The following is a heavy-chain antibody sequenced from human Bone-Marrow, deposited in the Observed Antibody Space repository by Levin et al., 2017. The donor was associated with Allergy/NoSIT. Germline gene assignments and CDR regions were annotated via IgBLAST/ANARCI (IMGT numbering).Heavy chain of an antibody. D-gene: IGHD1-26*01. V-gene: IGHV3-72*01. J-gene: IGHJ6*02. CDR2: VTSRGNSYSS. CDR1: GFTFSDHY. CDR3: ADLGRSYGLDV. Sequence: GGSLRLSCAGTGFTFSDHYIDWVRQAPGKGLEWVGRVTSRGNSYSSEYAASGRGRFTISRDDSENSVYLQMNSLKTEDTAVYYCADLGRSYGLDVWGQGTTVTVSS.